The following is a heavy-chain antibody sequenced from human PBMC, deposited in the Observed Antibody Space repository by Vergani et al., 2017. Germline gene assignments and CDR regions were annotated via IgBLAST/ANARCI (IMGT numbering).Heavy chain of an antibody. D-gene: IGHD1-26*01. J-gene: IGHJ6*02. CDR2: IYPGDSDT. CDR3: ARQRGGGATNYYYYYGMDV. V-gene: IGHV5-51*01. Sequence: EVQLVPSGAEVKTPGESLKISCKGSGYSFTSYWIGWVRQLPGKGLEWMGIIYPGDSDTRYSPSFQGQVTSSADKSISTAYLQWSSLKASDTAMYYCARQRGGGATNYYYYYGMDVWGQGTTVTVSS. CDR1: GYSFTSYW.